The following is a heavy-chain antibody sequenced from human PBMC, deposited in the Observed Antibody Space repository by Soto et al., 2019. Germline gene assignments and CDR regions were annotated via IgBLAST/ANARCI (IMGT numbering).Heavy chain of an antibody. D-gene: IGHD3-16*01. V-gene: IGHV1-69*06. Sequence: QVQLVQSGAEMRKPGSSLRVSCKASGGTFSDFAFSWVRQAPGQGLEWMGGIVPRFGSPNYAQKFGGRVMITADTSTSTVYMELSSLRFDDTAVYFCARDRIQLRLGKYSFNAMDVWGQGTTITVSS. CDR2: IVPRFGSP. CDR3: ARDRIQLRLGKYSFNAMDV. J-gene: IGHJ6*02. CDR1: GGTFSDFA.